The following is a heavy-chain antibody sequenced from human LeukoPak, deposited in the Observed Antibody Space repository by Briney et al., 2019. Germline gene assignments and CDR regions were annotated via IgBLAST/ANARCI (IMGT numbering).Heavy chain of an antibody. J-gene: IGHJ4*02. CDR3: ARQYCSGGSCYLVDY. V-gene: IGHV4-59*08. D-gene: IGHD2-15*01. Sequence: SETLSLTCTVSGGSISSYYWGWIRQPPGKGLEWIGSIYHSGSTYYNPSLKSRVTISVDTSKNQFSLKLSSVTAADTAVYYCARQYCSGGSCYLVDYWGQGTLVTVSS. CDR1: GGSISSYY. CDR2: IYHSGST.